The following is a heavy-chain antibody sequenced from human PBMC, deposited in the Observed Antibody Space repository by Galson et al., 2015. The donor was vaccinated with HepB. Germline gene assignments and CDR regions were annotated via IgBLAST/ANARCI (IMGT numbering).Heavy chain of an antibody. J-gene: IGHJ3*02. CDR2: ISYDGNNK. V-gene: IGHV3-30*04. D-gene: IGHD5-18*01. CDR3: AKGYSYGSVDPTNDAFDI. CDR1: GFTFNSYA. Sequence: SCAASGFTFNSYAMDWVRQAPGKGLEWVAVISYDGNNKYYADSVKGRFTISRDNSKNTLYLQMNSLRAEDTAVYYCAKGYSYGSVDPTNDAFDIWGQGTMVTVSS.